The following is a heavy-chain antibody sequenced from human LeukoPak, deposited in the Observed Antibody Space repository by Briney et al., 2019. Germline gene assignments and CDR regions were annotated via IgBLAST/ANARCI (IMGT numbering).Heavy chain of an antibody. CDR1: GFTFSTYW. D-gene: IGHD1-26*01. V-gene: IGHV3-7*01. J-gene: IGHJ6*02. CDR2: RKEDGGEK. CDR3: TRPGAPRRGDYYGMDV. Sequence: GGSLRLSCAASGFTFSTYWMNWVRQAPGKGLEGVASRKEDGGEKYYVDSVKGRFTISRDNAKNSLYLQMNTLRAEDTAVYYSTRPGAPRRGDYYGMDVWGQGTTVTVSS.